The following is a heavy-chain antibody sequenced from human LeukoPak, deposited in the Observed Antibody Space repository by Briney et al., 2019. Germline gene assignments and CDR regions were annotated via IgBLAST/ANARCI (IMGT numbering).Heavy chain of an antibody. D-gene: IGHD1-26*01. CDR1: GGSISSGSYY. J-gene: IGHJ5*02. V-gene: IGHV4-61*02. CDR2: INTSRST. Sequence: SETLSLTCTVSGGSISSGSYYWSWIRQPAGKGLEWIGRINTSRSTNYNPSLKSRVTISVDTSKNQFSLKLSSVTAADTAVYYCARDGVGATPYNWFDPWGQGTLVTVSS. CDR3: ARDGVGATPYNWFDP.